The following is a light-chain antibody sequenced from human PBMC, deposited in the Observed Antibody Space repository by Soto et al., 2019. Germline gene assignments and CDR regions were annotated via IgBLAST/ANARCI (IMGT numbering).Light chain of an antibody. CDR3: LQTYSTPFT. Sequence: DIQMTQSPSSLSASIGDRVTITCRASQSVISYLNWYQQKPGRAPKLLMFAASSLLSGVPSRFSGSGSGTDFTLTISSLQPEDFATYYCLQTYSTPFTFGPGTKVDIK. V-gene: IGKV1-39*01. CDR1: QSVISY. J-gene: IGKJ3*01. CDR2: AAS.